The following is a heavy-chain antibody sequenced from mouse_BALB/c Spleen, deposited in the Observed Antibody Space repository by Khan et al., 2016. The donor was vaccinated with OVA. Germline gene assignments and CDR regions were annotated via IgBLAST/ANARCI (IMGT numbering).Heavy chain of an antibody. V-gene: IGHV3-2*02. CDR2: INYSGTT. Sequence: EVQLQESGPGLVKPSQSLSLTCTVTGYSITSDYAWNWIRQFPGNKLEWMGYINYSGTTSKKPSLKRRISITRDTSKNQSFLQLNSVTTEDTATYYCERGWAYWGQGTLVTVSA. D-gene: IGHD1-1*02. CDR3: ERGWAY. CDR1: GYSITSDYA. J-gene: IGHJ3*01.